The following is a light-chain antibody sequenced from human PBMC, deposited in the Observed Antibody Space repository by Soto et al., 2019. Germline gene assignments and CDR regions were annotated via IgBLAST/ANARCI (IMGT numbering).Light chain of an antibody. CDR3: QVWDSSSDHVV. Sequence: SYELTQPPSVSVAPGQTARITCGGNHIGSRSVHWYQQKPGHAPVLVVYDDNDRPSGIPERFSGSNSGNTATLTISRVDAGDEADYYCQVWDSSSDHVVFGGGTQLTVL. CDR1: HIGSRS. CDR2: DDN. J-gene: IGLJ2*01. V-gene: IGLV3-21*02.